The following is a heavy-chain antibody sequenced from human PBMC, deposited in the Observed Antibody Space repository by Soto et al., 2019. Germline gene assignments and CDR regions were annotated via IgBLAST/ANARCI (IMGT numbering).Heavy chain of an antibody. CDR2: IYWDGDK. Sequence: QITLKESGPTLVKPTQTLTLTCTFSGFSLSTSGVGVGWIRQPPGKALEWLALIYWDGDKRYSPSLKSRLTITEDTSKNQVVLTMTNIDPVDTATYYCAHRGYGDYVSGFDPWGQGTLVTVSS. CDR1: GFSLSTSGVG. CDR3: AHRGYGDYVSGFDP. J-gene: IGHJ5*02. V-gene: IGHV2-5*02. D-gene: IGHD4-17*01.